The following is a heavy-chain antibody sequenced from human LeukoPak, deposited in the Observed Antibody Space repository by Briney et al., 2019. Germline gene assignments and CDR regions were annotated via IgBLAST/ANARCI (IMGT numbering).Heavy chain of an antibody. D-gene: IGHD6-19*01. V-gene: IGHV4-59*08. CDR1: GGSISSYY. CDR3: ARRDNSDWYGEYFQL. Sequence: PSETLSLTCTVSGGSISSYYWSWIRQPPGKGLEWIGYIYYSGDTNYNPSLRSRVTISVDTSKNQFSLKLSSVTAADTAVYYCARRDNSDWYGEYFQLWGQGTLVTVSS. CDR2: IYYSGDT. J-gene: IGHJ1*01.